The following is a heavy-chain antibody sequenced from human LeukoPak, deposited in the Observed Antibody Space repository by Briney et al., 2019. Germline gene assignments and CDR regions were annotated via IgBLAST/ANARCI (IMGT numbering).Heavy chain of an antibody. Sequence: GGSLRLSCAASGFTFSSYSMNWVRQAPGKGLEWVSSISSSSSYIYYADSVKGRFTISRDNAKNSLYLQMNSLRAEDTAVYYCARDKYSSSWYGDWFDPWGQGTLVTVSS. J-gene: IGHJ5*02. CDR3: ARDKYSSSWYGDWFDP. D-gene: IGHD6-13*01. CDR1: GFTFSSYS. V-gene: IGHV3-21*01. CDR2: ISSSSSYI.